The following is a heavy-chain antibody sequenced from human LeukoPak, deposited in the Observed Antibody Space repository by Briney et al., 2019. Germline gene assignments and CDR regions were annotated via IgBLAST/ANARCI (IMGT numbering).Heavy chain of an antibody. J-gene: IGHJ4*02. V-gene: IGHV3-23*01. CDR3: AKADYGDFAFDS. D-gene: IGHD4-17*01. Sequence: GGSLRLSCAVSGFSFTAYTVNWVRQAPGKGLEWVAAITGAGGDTYYADSVKGRFTISRDNFKNTLSLEMNSLTAEDTALYYCAKADYGDFAFDSWGQGTLVTVSS. CDR1: GFSFTAYT. CDR2: ITGAGGDT.